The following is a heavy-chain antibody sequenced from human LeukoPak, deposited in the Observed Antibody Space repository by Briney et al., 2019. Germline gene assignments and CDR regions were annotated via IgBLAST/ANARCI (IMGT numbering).Heavy chain of an antibody. J-gene: IGHJ4*02. CDR1: GFTFSGSA. V-gene: IGHV3-73*01. CDR3: TRHYYYDSGPGY. CDR2: IRSKANSYAT. D-gene: IGHD3-22*01. Sequence: GRSLRLSCAASGFTFSGSAMHWVHQASGKGLEWVGRIRSKANSYATAHAASVKGRFTISRDDSKNTAYLQMNSLKTEDTAVYYCTRHYYYDSGPGYWGQGTLVTVSS.